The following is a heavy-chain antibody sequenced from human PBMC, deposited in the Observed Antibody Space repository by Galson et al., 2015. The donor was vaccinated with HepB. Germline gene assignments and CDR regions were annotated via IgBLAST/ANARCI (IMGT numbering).Heavy chain of an antibody. Sequence: SVKVSCKASGYTFTNFGITWVRQAPGQALGWVGWISPYNGNTNYAQNLQGRVTLTTDRSTSTAYMELRSLKSDDTAVYYCSRHFHGSGNHWGQGTLVTVSS. V-gene: IGHV1-18*04. CDR2: ISPYNGNT. D-gene: IGHD3-10*01. CDR1: GYTFTNFG. CDR3: SRHFHGSGNH. J-gene: IGHJ5*02.